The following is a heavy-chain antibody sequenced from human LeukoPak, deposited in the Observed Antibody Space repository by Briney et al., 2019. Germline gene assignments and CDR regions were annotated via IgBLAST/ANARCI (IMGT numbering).Heavy chain of an antibody. J-gene: IGHJ4*02. CDR3: ARRPFDY. CDR2: LYLSGST. CDR1: GGSISSSNW. V-gene: IGHV4-4*02. Sequence: PSGTLSLTCAVSGGSISSSNWWRWVRQPPGKGLEGTGELYLSGSTNYTPSLKSRGTISVDKSKNPFSLKLSTVTAPDTAVYYCARRPFDYWGQGTLVSVSS.